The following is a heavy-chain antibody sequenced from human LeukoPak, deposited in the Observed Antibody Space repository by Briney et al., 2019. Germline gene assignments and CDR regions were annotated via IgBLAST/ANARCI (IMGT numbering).Heavy chain of an antibody. CDR2: IIPIFGTA. CDR1: GGTFSSYA. J-gene: IGHJ4*02. D-gene: IGHD6-13*01. V-gene: IGHV1-69*01. Sequence: SVKVSCKASGGTFSSYAISWVRQAPGQGLEWMGGIIPIFGTANYAQKFQGRVTITADESTSTAYMELSSLRSEDTAVYYCARERRHSSSWYDYWGQGTLVTVSS. CDR3: ARERRHSSSWYDY.